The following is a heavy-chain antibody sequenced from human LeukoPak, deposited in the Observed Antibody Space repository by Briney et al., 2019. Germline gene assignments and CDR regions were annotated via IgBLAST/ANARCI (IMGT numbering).Heavy chain of an antibody. J-gene: IGHJ4*02. CDR1: RGSISSTNW. V-gene: IGHV4-4*02. Sequence: SETLSLTCAVSRGSISSTNWWTWVRQPPGKGLEWIGEIYHSGSTNYNPSLKGRVTISIDKSKNQFSLKLNSVTAADTAVYYCTRDLGSGRGYYWGQGTLVTVSS. D-gene: IGHD3-10*01. CDR3: TRDLGSGRGYY. CDR2: IYHSGST.